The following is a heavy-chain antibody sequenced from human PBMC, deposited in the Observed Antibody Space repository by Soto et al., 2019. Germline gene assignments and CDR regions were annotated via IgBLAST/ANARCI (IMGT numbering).Heavy chain of an antibody. D-gene: IGHD2-2*01. CDR2: IWYDGSNK. CDR1: GFTFSSYG. J-gene: IGHJ6*02. Sequence: GGSLRLSCAASGFTFSSYGMHWVRQASGKGLEWVAVIWYDGSNKYYADSVKGRFTISRDNSKNTLYLQMNSLRAEDTAVYYCARDYCSSTSCYARVYHYYGIDVWGQGTTVTVSS. V-gene: IGHV3-33*01. CDR3: ARDYCSSTSCYARVYHYYGIDV.